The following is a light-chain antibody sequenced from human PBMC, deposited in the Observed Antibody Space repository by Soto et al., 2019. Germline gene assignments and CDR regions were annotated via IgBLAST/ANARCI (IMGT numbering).Light chain of an antibody. V-gene: IGKV3-20*01. CDR2: GAS. Sequence: EIVLTQSPGTLSLSPGERATLSCRASQSVSSSSLAWYQQKPGQPPRLLIYGASSRATGIPDRFSGSGSGTDFTLTISRLEPEDFAVFFCQQYGSSLPITFGQGTRLEIK. CDR1: QSVSSSS. J-gene: IGKJ5*01. CDR3: QQYGSSLPIT.